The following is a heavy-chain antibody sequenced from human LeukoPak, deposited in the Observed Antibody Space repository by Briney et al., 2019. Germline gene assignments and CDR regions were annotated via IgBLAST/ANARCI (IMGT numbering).Heavy chain of an antibody. CDR1: GFTFSSYS. CDR2: ISSSSSTI. V-gene: IGHV3-48*01. CDR3: AKESSYYYNSGSYRGTGDAFDI. D-gene: IGHD3-10*01. Sequence: PGGSLRLSCAASGFTFSSYSMNWVRQAPGKGLEWVSYISSSSSTIYYADSVKGRFTISRDNAKNSLYLQMNSLRAEDTAVYYCAKESSYYYNSGSYRGTGDAFDIWGQGTMVTVSS. J-gene: IGHJ3*02.